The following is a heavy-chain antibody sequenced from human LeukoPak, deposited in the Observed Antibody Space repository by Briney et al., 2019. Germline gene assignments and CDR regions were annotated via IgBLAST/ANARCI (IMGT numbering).Heavy chain of an antibody. CDR2: INPNSGGT. J-gene: IGHJ6*03. D-gene: IGHD3-10*01. Sequence: GASVKVSCKASGYTFTGYYMHWVRQAPGQGLEWMGWINPNSGGTNYAQKFQGRVTMTRDTSISTAYMELSRLRSDDTAVYYCARDGSGSFPYSAYYYYYMDVWGKGTTVTISS. CDR1: GYTFTGYY. CDR3: ARDGSGSFPYSAYYYYYMDV. V-gene: IGHV1-2*02.